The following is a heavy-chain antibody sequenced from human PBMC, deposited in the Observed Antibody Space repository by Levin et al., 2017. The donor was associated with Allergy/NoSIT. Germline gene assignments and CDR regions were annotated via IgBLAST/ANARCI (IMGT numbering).Heavy chain of an antibody. V-gene: IGHV1-2*02. D-gene: IGHD1-26*01. CDR3: ARDSGSSSRSFDP. CDR1: GYSFPGYY. J-gene: IGHJ5*02. Sequence: GESLKISCRASGYSFPGYYMHWVRQAPGQGLEWMGWINPKSGGTKYAQKFQGRVTMTRNTSTRTAYLEVYRLRSDDTALYYCARDSGSSSRSFDPWGQGTLVTVSS. CDR2: INPKSGGT.